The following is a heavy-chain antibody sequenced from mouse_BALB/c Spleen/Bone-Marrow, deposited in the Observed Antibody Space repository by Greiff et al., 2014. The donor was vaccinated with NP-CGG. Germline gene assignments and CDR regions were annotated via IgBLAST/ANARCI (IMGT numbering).Heavy chain of an antibody. D-gene: IGHD1-1*01. CDR2: IDPANGNT. J-gene: IGHJ2*01. Sequence: EVQLQQSGAELVKPGASVKLSCTASDFNIKDTYMHWVKQRPEQGPEWIGRIDPANGNTEYDPNVQGKATITADTSSNTAYLQLSSLTSEDTAVYYCARYYYGSSYFDYWGQGTTLTVSS. CDR3: ARYYYGSSYFDY. CDR1: DFNIKDTY. V-gene: IGHV14-3*02.